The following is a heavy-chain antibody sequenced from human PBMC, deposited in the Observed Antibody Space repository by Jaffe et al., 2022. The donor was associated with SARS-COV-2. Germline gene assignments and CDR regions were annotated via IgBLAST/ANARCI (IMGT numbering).Heavy chain of an antibody. Sequence: EVQLLESGGGLVQPGGSLRLSCAASGFTFSSYAMSWVRQAPGKGLEWVSAISGSGGSTYYADSVKGRFTISRDNSKNTLYLQMNSLRAEDTAVYYCAKEASRWELTPKYFDYWGQGTLVTVSS. D-gene: IGHD1-26*01. J-gene: IGHJ4*02. CDR3: AKEASRWELTPKYFDY. CDR2: ISGSGGST. V-gene: IGHV3-23*01. CDR1: GFTFSSYA.